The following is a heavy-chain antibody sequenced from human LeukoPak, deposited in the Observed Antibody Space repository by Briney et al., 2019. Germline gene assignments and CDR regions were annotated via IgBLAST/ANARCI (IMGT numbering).Heavy chain of an antibody. J-gene: IGHJ4*02. CDR1: GFTVSSNY. CDR3: AREGPSAPTGGVDY. CDR2: IYSGGST. D-gene: IGHD1-14*01. V-gene: IGHV3-66*02. Sequence: PGGSLRLSCAASGFTVSSNYTSWVRQAPGKGLEWVSVIYSGGSTYYADSVKGRFTISRDNSKNTLYLQMNSLRAEDTAVYYCAREGPSAPTGGVDYWGQGTLVTVSS.